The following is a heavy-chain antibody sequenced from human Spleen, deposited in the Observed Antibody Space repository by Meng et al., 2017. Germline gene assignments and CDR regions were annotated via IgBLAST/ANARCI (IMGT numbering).Heavy chain of an antibody. CDR2: INHSGST. V-gene: IGHV4-34*01. J-gene: IGHJ4*02. Sequence: QVQLQQGGAGLLKPSETPSLPCVVSGGSFSDYYWSWIRQPPGKGLEWIGEINHSGSTNYNPSLESRATISVDTSQNNLSLKLSSVTAADSAVYYCARGPTTMAHDFDYWGQGTLVTVSS. D-gene: IGHD4-11*01. CDR3: ARGPTTMAHDFDY. CDR1: GGSFSDYY.